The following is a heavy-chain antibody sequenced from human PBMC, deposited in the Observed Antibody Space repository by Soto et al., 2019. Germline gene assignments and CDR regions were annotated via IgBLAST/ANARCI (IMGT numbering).Heavy chain of an antibody. CDR3: AAPGGGELTSYYYYGMDV. Sequence: GGSLRLSCAASGFTFSSYSMNWVRQAPGKGLEWVSSISSSSSYIYYADSVKGRFTISRDNAKNSLYLQMNSLRAEDTAVYYCAAPGGGELTSYYYYGMDVWGQGTTVTVSS. D-gene: IGHD1-26*01. CDR1: GFTFSSYS. CDR2: ISSSSSYI. J-gene: IGHJ6*02. V-gene: IGHV3-21*01.